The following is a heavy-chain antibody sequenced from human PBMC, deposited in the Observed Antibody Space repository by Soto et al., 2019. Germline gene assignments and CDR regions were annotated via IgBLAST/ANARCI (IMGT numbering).Heavy chain of an antibody. CDR2: IIPIFGTA. CDR3: ARGRYSSGWYGLHFDY. CDR1: GYTFTSQN. V-gene: IGHV1-69*13. J-gene: IGHJ4*02. Sequence: SVKVSCKASGYTFTSQNMHWVRQAPGQGLEWMGGIIPIFGTANYAQKFQGRVTITADESTSTAYMELSSLRSEDTAVYYCARGRYSSGWYGLHFDYWGQGTLVTVSS. D-gene: IGHD6-19*01.